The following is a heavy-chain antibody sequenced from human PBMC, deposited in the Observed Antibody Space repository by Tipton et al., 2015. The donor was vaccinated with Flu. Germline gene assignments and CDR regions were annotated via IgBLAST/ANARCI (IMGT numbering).Heavy chain of an antibody. Sequence: SLRLSCAASGFIFTDYWMAWVRQAPGKGLGWVANINYDGSTIYYADSVKGRFTISRDNAKNSVFLQMNNLRVEDTAIYYCTRRLVEDWGQGTHVTVSS. J-gene: IGHJ4*02. V-gene: IGHV3-7*01. CDR3: TRRLVED. CDR1: GFIFTDYW. CDR2: INYDGSTI.